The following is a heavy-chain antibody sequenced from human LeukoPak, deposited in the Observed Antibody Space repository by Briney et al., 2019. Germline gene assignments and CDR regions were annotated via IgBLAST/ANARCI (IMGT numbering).Heavy chain of an antibody. D-gene: IGHD2-2*02. CDR3: ARALGYCGTTGCYTGGFEY. J-gene: IGHJ4*02. Sequence: PGGSLRLSCAASGFTFSSYGMHWVRQAPGKGLEWVADSVKGRFTISRDNSKNTLYLQMNSLRVEDTTVYYCARALGYCGTTGCYTGGFEYWGQGTLVTVSS. V-gene: IGHV3-33*01. CDR1: GFTFSSYG.